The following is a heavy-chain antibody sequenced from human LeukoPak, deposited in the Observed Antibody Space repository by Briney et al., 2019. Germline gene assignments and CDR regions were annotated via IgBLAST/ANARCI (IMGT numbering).Heavy chain of an antibody. CDR3: AGGSGWLVDS. Sequence: GGSLRLSCAASGFTFSAYYMTWFREAPGKGLEWVANIKQDGSEKFYVDSVQGRFAISRDNAKNSLYLQMNSLRVEDTAVYFCAGGSGWLVDSWGQGTLVTVSS. J-gene: IGHJ4*02. D-gene: IGHD6-19*01. CDR2: IKQDGSEK. CDR1: GFTFSAYY. V-gene: IGHV3-7*01.